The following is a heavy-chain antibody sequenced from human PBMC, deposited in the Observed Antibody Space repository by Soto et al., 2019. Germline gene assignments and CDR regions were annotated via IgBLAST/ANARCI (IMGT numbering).Heavy chain of an antibody. D-gene: IGHD3-22*01. CDR2: ISDDGTKK. CDR3: ARELYYYDSSGYYPLEN. J-gene: IGHJ4*02. CDR1: RFTFSNYG. Sequence: QVQLVESGGGVVQPGKSLRLSCAASRFTFSNYGMHWVHQAPGKGLEWVALISDDGTKKYYADSVKGRFTISRDNSKNTLYLQMNSLRAEDTAVYFCARELYYYDSSGYYPLENWGQGTLVTVSS. V-gene: IGHV3-30*03.